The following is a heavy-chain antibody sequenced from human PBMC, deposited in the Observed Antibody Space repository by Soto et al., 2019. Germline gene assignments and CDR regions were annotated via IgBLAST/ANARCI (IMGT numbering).Heavy chain of an antibody. V-gene: IGHV3-30*18. D-gene: IGHD7-27*01. J-gene: IGHJ6*02. CDR2: ITYEGSQI. CDR1: GFSFPRFG. Sequence: QVQLVESGGGVVQPGRSLRLSCAASGFSFPRFGMHWVRQAPGKGLEWVALITYEGSQIYYADAVKGRFTISRDNGDNTLSLQMDNLRTEDTATYFCAKGRGEMNWANYYGLGVWGQGTTVTVSS. CDR3: AKGRGEMNWANYYGLGV.